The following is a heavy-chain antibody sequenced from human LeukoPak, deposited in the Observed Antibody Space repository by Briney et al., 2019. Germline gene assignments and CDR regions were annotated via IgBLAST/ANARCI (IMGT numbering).Heavy chain of an antibody. V-gene: IGHV4-30-4*08. D-gene: IGHD3-10*01. CDR3: ARGHYGSGTVGDY. CDR2: IYYSGST. Sequence: PSQTLSLTCTVSGGSISSGDYYWSWIRQPPGKGLEWIGYIYYSGSTYYNPSLKSRVTISVDTSKNQFSLKLSSVTAADTAVYYCARGHYGSGTVGDYWGQGTLVTVSS. CDR1: GGSISSGDYY. J-gene: IGHJ4*02.